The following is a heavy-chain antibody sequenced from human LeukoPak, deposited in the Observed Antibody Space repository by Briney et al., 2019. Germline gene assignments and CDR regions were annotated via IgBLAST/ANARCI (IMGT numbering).Heavy chain of an antibody. J-gene: IGHJ6*03. V-gene: IGHV4-61*02. CDR2: IYTSGST. D-gene: IGHD2-2*01. Sequence: PSQTLSLTCTVSGGSISSGSYYWSWIRQPAGKGLEWIGRIYTSGSTNYNPSLKSRVTISVDTSKNQFYLKLSSVTAADTAVYYCARVGRQLLQDYYYYYYMDVWGKGTTVTVSS. CDR1: GGSISSGSYY. CDR3: ARVGRQLLQDYYYYYYMDV.